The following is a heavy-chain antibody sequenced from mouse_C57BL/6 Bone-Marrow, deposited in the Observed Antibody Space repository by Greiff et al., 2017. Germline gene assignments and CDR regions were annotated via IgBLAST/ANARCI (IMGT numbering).Heavy chain of an antibody. CDR3: AGDRRTPYYFDY. CDR1: GFPITSVYY. CDR2: ITHSGET. J-gene: IGHJ2*01. V-gene: IGHV12-3*01. Sequence: VKLMESGPGLVKPSQSLFLTCSITGFPITSVYYWIWIRQSPGKPLEWMGYITHSGETFYNPSLQSPISITRETSKNQFFLQLNSVTTEDTAMYYCAGDRRTPYYFDYWGQGTTLTVSS.